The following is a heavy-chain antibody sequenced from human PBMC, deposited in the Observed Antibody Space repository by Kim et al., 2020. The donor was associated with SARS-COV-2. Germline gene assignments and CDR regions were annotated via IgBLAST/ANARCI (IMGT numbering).Heavy chain of an antibody. J-gene: IGHJ4*02. D-gene: IGHD3-16*01. V-gene: IGHV4-34*01. CDR1: GGSFNAYY. Sequence: SETLSLTCAVYGGSFNAYYWSWIRQHPGEGLEWIGEINHHGSTSYNPSLKSRVTISVDTSKNQFSLKLNSVTAADTAVYYCARFRGVRSYFDYWGQGALVTVSS. CDR3: ARFRGVRSYFDY. CDR2: INHHGST.